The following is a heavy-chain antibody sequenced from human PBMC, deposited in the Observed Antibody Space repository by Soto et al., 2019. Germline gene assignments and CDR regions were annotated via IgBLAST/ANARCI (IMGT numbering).Heavy chain of an antibody. V-gene: IGHV4-59*08. CDR3: ARRKAYDDYSNYYYYYYMDV. CDR1: GGSISSYY. D-gene: IGHD4-4*01. J-gene: IGHJ6*03. Sequence: SETLSLTCTVSGGSISSYYWSWIRQPPGKGLEWIGYIYYSGSTNYNPSLKSRVTISVDTSKNQFSLKLSSVTAADTAVYYCARRKAYDDYSNYYYYYYMDVWGKGTTVTVSS. CDR2: IYYSGST.